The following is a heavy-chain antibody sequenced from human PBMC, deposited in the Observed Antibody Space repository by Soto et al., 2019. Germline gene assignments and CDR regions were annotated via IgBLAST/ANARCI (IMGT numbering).Heavy chain of an antibody. V-gene: IGHV3-21*01. D-gene: IGHD3-16*01. CDR3: VRSPKIGVRGAF. CDR2: IKVGSSRI. Sequence: GGSLRLSCIGSGFSFSAYNMNWVRQAPGRGLEWVSSIKVGSSRIYQPDSMKGRFTISRDDARNSVYLQINSLRAEDTALYFCVRSPKIGVRGAFWGRGTQVTVSS. J-gene: IGHJ1*01. CDR1: GFSFSAYN.